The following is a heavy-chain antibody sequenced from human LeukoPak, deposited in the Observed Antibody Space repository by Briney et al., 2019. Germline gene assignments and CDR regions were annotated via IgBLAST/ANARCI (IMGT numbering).Heavy chain of an antibody. CDR2: FDPEDGET. D-gene: IGHD6-6*01. Sequence: ASVKVSCKVSGYTLTELSMHWVRQAPGKGLEWMGGFDPEDGETIYAQKFQGRVTMTEDTSTDTAYMELSGLRSEDTAVYYCATTPSSSLRFDPWGQGTLVTVSS. V-gene: IGHV1-24*01. CDR3: ATTPSSSLRFDP. J-gene: IGHJ5*02. CDR1: GYTLTELS.